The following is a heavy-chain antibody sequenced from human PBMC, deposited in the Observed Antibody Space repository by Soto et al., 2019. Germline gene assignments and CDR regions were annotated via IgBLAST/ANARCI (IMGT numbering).Heavy chain of an antibody. D-gene: IGHD2-2*01. V-gene: IGHV4-59*01. CDR2: IHYTGNT. J-gene: IGHJ2*01. Sequence: QVQLQESGPGLVKPSETLSLTCTVSGDSISSYYWSWIRQPPGKGLEWIGYIHYTGNTNPNPSLKSRVTISVDTSKSQFSLKLSAVTAADTAVYYCARDRTSVNWYFDLWGRGTLVSVSS. CDR3: ARDRTSVNWYFDL. CDR1: GDSISSYY.